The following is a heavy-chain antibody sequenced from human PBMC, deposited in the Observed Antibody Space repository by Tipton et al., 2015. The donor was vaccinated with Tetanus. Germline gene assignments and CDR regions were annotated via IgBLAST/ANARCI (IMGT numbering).Heavy chain of an antibody. CDR1: GGSSSSFY. CDR2: INQRGTT. D-gene: IGHD1-1*01. CDR3: AILPKHWQAPRGAP. Sequence: AVSGGSSSSFYWSWIRQPPGGGLEWIGEINQRGTTYNPSLKRRATISVDSSATQLSLSLTSVTAADTAVYFCAILPKHWQAPRGAPWGQGVLVTVSS. V-gene: IGHV4-34*01. J-gene: IGHJ5*02.